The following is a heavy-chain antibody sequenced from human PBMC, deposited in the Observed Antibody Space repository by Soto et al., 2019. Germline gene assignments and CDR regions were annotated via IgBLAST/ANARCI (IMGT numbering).Heavy chain of an antibody. CDR1: GGSFSGYY. V-gene: IGHV4-34*01. Sequence: PSETLSLTCAVYGGSFSGYYWSWIRQPPGKGLEWIGEINHSGSTNYSPSLKSRVTISVDTSKNQFSLKLSSVTAADTAVYYCARAGYSSSWYGYYGMDVWGQGTTVTVSS. D-gene: IGHD6-13*01. CDR3: ARAGYSSSWYGYYGMDV. J-gene: IGHJ6*02. CDR2: INHSGST.